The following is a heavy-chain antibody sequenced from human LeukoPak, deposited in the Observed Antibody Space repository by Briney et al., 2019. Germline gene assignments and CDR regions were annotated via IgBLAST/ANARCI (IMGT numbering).Heavy chain of an antibody. J-gene: IGHJ4*02. CDR3: AKSGYNRFDY. Sequence: GGSLRLSCAASGFTFSSSAMSWARQAPGKGLEWVSSISGSGSGGSTYYADSVKGRFTISRDNSRNTLYLQMNSLRAEDTAVYYCAKSGYNRFDYWGQGTLVTVSS. D-gene: IGHD5-24*01. V-gene: IGHV3-23*01. CDR1: GFTFSSSA. CDR2: ISGSGSGGST.